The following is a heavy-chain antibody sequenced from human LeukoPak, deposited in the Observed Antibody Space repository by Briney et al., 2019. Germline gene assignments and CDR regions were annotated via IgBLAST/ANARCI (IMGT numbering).Heavy chain of an antibody. Sequence: PSETLSLTCTVSGGSISSGGYYWSWIRQPPGTGLEWIGEINHSGSTNYNPSLKSRVTISVDTSKNQFSPKLSSVTAADTAVYYCASRSTATGDYWGQGTLVTVSS. CDR3: ASRSTATGDY. CDR2: INHSGST. D-gene: IGHD5-18*01. CDR1: GGSISSGGYY. V-gene: IGHV4-39*01. J-gene: IGHJ4*02.